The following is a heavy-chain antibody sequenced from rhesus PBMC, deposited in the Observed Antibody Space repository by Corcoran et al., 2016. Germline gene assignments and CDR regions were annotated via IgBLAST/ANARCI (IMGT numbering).Heavy chain of an antibody. D-gene: IGHD2-21*01. V-gene: IGHV3-136*01. CDR2: ISYTGKTI. CDR1: GFTLSGYD. CDR3: TRETSGFEF. Sequence: EVQLVESGGGLVQPGGSLRLSCAASGFTLSGYDMNWVRQAPGKGLECVSYISYTGKTIYYAYYVKGRFTISRDNAKNSLFLQMSSLRAEDTAVYYWTRETSGFEFWGQGALVTVSS. J-gene: IGHJ1*01.